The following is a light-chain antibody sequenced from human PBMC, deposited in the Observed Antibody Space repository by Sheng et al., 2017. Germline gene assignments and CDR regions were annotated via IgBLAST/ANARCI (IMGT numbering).Light chain of an antibody. V-gene: IGKV3-11*01. CDR1: ESVSSY. CDR3: QQRTNWPPLT. Sequence: EIVLTQSPATVSLSPGERVTLSCRASESVSSYLAWYQQKAGQPPRLLIYDASNRATGLPARFRGSGSGTDFTLTISSLEPEDFAVYYCQQRTNWPPLTFGGGTKVEIK. CDR2: DAS. J-gene: IGKJ4*01.